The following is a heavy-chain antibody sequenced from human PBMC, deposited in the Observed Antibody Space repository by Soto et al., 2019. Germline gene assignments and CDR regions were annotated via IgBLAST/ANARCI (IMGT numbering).Heavy chain of an antibody. CDR1: GFTFSDHF. CDR3: ARDSSSCRGGHCYFDN. D-gene: IGHD2-21*02. CDR2: IRSKANNYIT. V-gene: IGHV3-72*01. Sequence: PGGSLSLSCAVSGFTFSDHFMDWVRQTPGKGLEWVGRIRSKANNYITEYAASVKGRFTISRDDSKNSLYLQMNSLRIEDTAVYFCARDSSSCRGGHCYFDNWGQGTLVTVSS. J-gene: IGHJ4*02.